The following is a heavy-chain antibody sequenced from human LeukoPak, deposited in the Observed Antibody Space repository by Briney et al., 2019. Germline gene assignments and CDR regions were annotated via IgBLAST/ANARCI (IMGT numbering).Heavy chain of an antibody. Sequence: SCKASGYTFTRYGMHWVRQAPGKGLEWVAVISYDGSNKYYADSVKGRFTISRDNSKNTLYLQMNSLRAEDTAVYYCAKDSARSSPNFDYWGQGTLVTVSS. V-gene: IGHV3-30*18. D-gene: IGHD3-10*01. J-gene: IGHJ4*02. CDR1: GYTFTRYG. CDR2: ISYDGSNK. CDR3: AKDSARSSPNFDY.